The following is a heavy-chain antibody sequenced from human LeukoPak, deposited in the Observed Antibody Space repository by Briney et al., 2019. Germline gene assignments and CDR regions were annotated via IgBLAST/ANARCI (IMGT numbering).Heavy chain of an antibody. J-gene: IGHJ6*02. V-gene: IGHV3-23*01. CDR1: GFTFSSYA. CDR2: ISGSGGST. CDR3: AKENVVVPAALRYYYYGMDV. Sequence: GGSLRLSCAASGFTFSSYAMSWVRQAPGKGLEWVSAISGSGGSTYYADSVKGRFTISRDNSKNTLYLQMNSLRAEDTAVYYCAKENVVVPAALRYYYYGMDVWGQGTTVTVPS. D-gene: IGHD2-2*01.